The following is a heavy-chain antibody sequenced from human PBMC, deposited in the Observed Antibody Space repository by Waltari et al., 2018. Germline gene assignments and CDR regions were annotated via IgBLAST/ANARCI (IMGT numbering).Heavy chain of an antibody. CDR2: SDSGGST. V-gene: IGHV3-23*03. CDR1: GFTFSSYA. D-gene: IGHD1-26*01. CDR3: AKVRELLLAQH. J-gene: IGHJ1*01. Sequence: EVQLLESGGGLVQPGGSLRLSCAASGFTFSSYAMSWVRQAPGKGLEWVSVSDSGGSTDYADSGKGRFTISRDNSKNTLYLQMNSLRAEDTAVYYCAKVRELLLAQHWGQGTLVTVSS.